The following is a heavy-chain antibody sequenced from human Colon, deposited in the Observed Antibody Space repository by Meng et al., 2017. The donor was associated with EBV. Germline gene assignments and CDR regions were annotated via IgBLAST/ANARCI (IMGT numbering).Heavy chain of an antibody. D-gene: IGHD4-17*01. CDR3: ASLYGDSSVWYLDL. CDR1: GGSISSGNHY. J-gene: IGHJ2*01. V-gene: IGHV4-31*03. CDR2: IYYSGST. Sequence: GQLLESGPGLVKPSQTLSPTCTFSGGSISSGNHYWSWIRQHPGKGLEYIGYIYYSGSTYYNPSLKSRVIISVDTSKNQFSLRLNSVTAADTAVYYCASLYGDSSVWYLDLWGRGTLVTVSS.